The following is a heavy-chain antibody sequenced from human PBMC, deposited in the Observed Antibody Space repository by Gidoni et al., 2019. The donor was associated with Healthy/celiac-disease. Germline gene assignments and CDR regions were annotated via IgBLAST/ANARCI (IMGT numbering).Heavy chain of an antibody. CDR2: IYYRGSP. CDR3: ARDGSGITIFGVVTRGYFDY. D-gene: IGHD3-3*01. J-gene: IGHJ4*02. Sequence: QLQLQESGPGLVKPSETLSLTCTVPGGSISSRSYYWGWIRQPPGKGLDGIGSIYYRGSPYYNPSLKSRVTISVDTSKNQFSLKLSSVTAADTAVYYCARDGSGITIFGVVTRGYFDYWGQGTLVTVSS. V-gene: IGHV4-39*07. CDR1: GGSISSRSYY.